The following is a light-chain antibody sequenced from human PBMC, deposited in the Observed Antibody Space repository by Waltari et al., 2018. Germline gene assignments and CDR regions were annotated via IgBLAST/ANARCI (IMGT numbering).Light chain of an antibody. Sequence: VLTQSPGALSLPPGARATLPCRASQSLTKRYLAWYQQKPGQAPRLLIYGASSRAAGIPDRFSGSGSGTDFTLTISRLEPEDFAVYYCQQYGSSIMYTFGQGTKLEIK. J-gene: IGKJ2*01. V-gene: IGKV3-20*01. CDR3: QQYGSSIMYT. CDR2: GAS. CDR1: QSLTKRY.